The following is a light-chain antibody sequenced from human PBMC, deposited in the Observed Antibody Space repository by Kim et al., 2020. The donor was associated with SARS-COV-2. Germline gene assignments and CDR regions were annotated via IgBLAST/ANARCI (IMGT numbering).Light chain of an antibody. J-gene: IGKJ2*02. CDR1: QSVSDNY. CDR2: GAS. Sequence: EIVLTQSPGTLSLSPGERATLSCRASQSVSDNYLAWYQQKPGQAPRLLIYGASSRATGIPDRFSGSGSGTDFTLTISRLEPEDFAVYYCQQYDTYPSCTFGQGTKLEI. CDR3: QQYDTYPSCT. V-gene: IGKV3-20*01.